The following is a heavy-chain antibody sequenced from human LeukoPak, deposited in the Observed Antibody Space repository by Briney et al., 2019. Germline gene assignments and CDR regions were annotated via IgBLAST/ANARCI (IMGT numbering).Heavy chain of an antibody. CDR3: ARARTGFDL. CDR2: IYYTGST. V-gene: IGHV4-39*07. Sequence: SETLSLTCTVSGGSISSSSYYWGWIRQPPGKGLEWIGSIYYTGSTNYNPSLKSRVTISVDTSKNQLSLKLSSVTAADSAVYYCARARTGFDLWGQGALVTVSS. CDR1: GGSISSSSYY. J-gene: IGHJ5*02. D-gene: IGHD1-1*01.